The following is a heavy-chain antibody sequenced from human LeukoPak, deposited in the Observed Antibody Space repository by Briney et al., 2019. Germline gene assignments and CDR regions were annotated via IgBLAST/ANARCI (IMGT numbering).Heavy chain of an antibody. V-gene: IGHV2-5*02. CDR3: AHAYSSGWYQGLDYFDY. Sequence: KLSGPTLVKPTRTLTLTCTFSGFSLSTSGVGVGWTRQPPGKALEWLALVYWDDDKRYSPSLKSRLTITKDTSKNQVVLTMTNMDPVDTATYYCAHAYSSGWYQGLDYFDYWGQGTLVTVSS. CDR2: VYWDDDK. J-gene: IGHJ4*02. D-gene: IGHD6-19*01. CDR1: GFSLSTSGVG.